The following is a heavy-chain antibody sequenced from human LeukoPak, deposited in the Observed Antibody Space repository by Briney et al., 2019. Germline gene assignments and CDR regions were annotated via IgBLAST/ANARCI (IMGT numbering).Heavy chain of an antibody. J-gene: IGHJ4*02. CDR2: INHSGST. CDR3: ARGGRGITIFGVVITTTQYYFDY. D-gene: IGHD3-3*01. V-gene: IGHV4-34*01. Sequence: KSSETLSLTCAVYGGSFSGYYWSWIRQPPGKGLEWIGEINHSGSTNYSPSLKSRVTISVDTSKNQFSLKLSSVTAADTAVYYCARGGRGITIFGVVITTTQYYFDYWGQGTLVTVSS. CDR1: GGSFSGYY.